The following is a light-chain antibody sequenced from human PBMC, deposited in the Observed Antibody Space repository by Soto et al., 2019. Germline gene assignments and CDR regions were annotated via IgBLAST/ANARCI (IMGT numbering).Light chain of an antibody. CDR1: SSDVGGYNY. Sequence: QSALTQPPSASGSPGQSVTISCTGTSSDVGGYNYVSWYQQHPGKAPKLMIYEVSKRPSGVPDRFSGSKSGNTASLTVSGXXXXDEADYYCSSYAGSNKVFGGGTKLTVL. CDR3: SSYAGSNKV. CDR2: EVS. J-gene: IGLJ2*01. V-gene: IGLV2-8*01.